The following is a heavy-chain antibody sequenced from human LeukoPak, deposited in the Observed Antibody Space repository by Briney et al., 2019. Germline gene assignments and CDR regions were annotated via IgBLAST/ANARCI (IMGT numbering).Heavy chain of an antibody. J-gene: IGHJ4*02. Sequence: GGSLRLSCAASGFTCSNYWMGWVRQAPGKRLEWVANMNIDGSEKYYADSVKGRFSISRDNARNSVYLQMASLRVEDTAVYYCARDPVEWELLLDYWGQGTLVTVSS. CDR1: GFTCSNYW. CDR3: ARDPVEWELLLDY. V-gene: IGHV3-7*01. CDR2: MNIDGSEK. D-gene: IGHD1-26*01.